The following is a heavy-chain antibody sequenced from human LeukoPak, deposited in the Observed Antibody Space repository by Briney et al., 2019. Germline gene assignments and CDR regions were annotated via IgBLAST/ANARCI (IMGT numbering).Heavy chain of an antibody. V-gene: IGHV4-39*01. D-gene: IGHD6-19*01. J-gene: IGHJ6*02. Sequence: SETLSLTCTVSGGSISSSGYYWGWIRQPPGKGLEWIGSIYYSGSTYYNPSLKNRVISVDTSKNQFSLKLSSVTAADTAVYYCARSRGWYGMDVWGQGTTVTVSS. CDR3: ARSRGWYGMDV. CDR1: GGSISSSGYY. CDR2: IYYSGST.